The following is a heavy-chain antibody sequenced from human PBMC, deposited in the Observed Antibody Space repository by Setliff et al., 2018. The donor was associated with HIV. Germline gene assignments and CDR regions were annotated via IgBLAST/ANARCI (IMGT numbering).Heavy chain of an antibody. Sequence: ASVKVSCKASGYRFTTYFMHWVRQAPGKGLEWMGRIDPEDGETIYAERFRGRISLTVDKSTGTAYMELNRLRSEDTAVYYCGTVRIAVPDDFDFWGQGTLVTVSS. CDR3: GTVRIAVPDDFDF. D-gene: IGHD6-19*01. CDR1: GYRFTTYF. V-gene: IGHV1-69-2*01. CDR2: IDPEDGET. J-gene: IGHJ4*02.